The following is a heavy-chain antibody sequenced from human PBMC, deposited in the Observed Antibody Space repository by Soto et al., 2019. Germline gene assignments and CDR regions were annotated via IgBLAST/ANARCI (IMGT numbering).Heavy chain of an antibody. V-gene: IGHV3-48*01. Sequence: GGSLRLSCAASGFTFSSYSMNWVRQAPGKGLEWVSYISSSSSTIYYADSVKGRFTISRDNSKNTVHLQINSLRVEDTAVYYCAKQAGYSSDPFDYWGQGTLVTVSS. J-gene: IGHJ4*02. D-gene: IGHD6-19*01. CDR2: ISSSSSTI. CDR3: AKQAGYSSDPFDY. CDR1: GFTFSSYS.